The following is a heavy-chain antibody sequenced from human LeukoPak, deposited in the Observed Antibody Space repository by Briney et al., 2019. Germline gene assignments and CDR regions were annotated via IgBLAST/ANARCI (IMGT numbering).Heavy chain of an antibody. CDR1: GGSISSDIYL. D-gene: IGHD6-19*01. Sequence: PSETLSLTCSVSGGSISSDIYLWGWIRQPPGKGLEWIGIIFYSGSTYYNPSLKSRVTISIDTSKSQFSLKVSSVTAADTAVYYCARAKYSSGGNWFDPWGQGALVTVSS. V-gene: IGHV4-39*07. J-gene: IGHJ5*02. CDR3: ARAKYSSGGNWFDP. CDR2: IFYSGST.